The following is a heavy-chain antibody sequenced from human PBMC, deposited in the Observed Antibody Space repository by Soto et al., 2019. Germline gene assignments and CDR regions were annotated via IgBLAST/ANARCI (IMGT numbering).Heavy chain of an antibody. D-gene: IGHD6-19*01. V-gene: IGHV3-30*18. Sequence: PXGSLRLSCSASGFNFSDYAMHWVRQAPGKGLEWLAIILYEGSNKYSAGSVKGRFTISRDNSKNTLYLQMNSLRPEDTAVYYCAKDWATPVAGRFLDYWGQGTPVTVSS. CDR3: AKDWATPVAGRFLDY. CDR2: ILYEGSNK. CDR1: GFNFSDYA. J-gene: IGHJ4*02.